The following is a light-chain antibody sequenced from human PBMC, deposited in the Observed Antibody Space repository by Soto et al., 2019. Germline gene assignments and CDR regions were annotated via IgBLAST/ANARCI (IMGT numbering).Light chain of an antibody. J-gene: IGKJ2*01. CDR2: DAS. Sequence: EIVMTQSPATLSVSPGERATLSCRASQSVSSNLAWYQQKPGQAPRLLIYDASTRATGVPARFSGSGSGTEFTLTLSTVRSEDFALYYCQQYDDWPPDTFGQGTKLEI. V-gene: IGKV3-15*01. CDR1: QSVSSN. CDR3: QQYDDWPPDT.